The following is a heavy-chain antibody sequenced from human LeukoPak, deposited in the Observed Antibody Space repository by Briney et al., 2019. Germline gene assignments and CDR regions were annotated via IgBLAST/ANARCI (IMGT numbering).Heavy chain of an antibody. J-gene: IGHJ4*02. CDR1: GGSISSSYYY. Sequence: PSETLSLTCTVSGGSISSSYYYWGWIRQPPGKGLEWIGSIYYSGSTYYNPSLKSRVTISVDTSKNQFSLKLSSVTAADTAVYYCARHDDKGVYFDYWGQGTLVTDSS. CDR2: IYYSGST. V-gene: IGHV4-39*01. CDR3: ARHDDKGVYFDY. D-gene: IGHD3-16*01.